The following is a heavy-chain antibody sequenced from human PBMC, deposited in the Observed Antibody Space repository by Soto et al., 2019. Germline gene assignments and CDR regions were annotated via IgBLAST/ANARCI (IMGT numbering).Heavy chain of an antibody. CDR1: GGSISSGSYY. V-gene: IGHV4-31*03. D-gene: IGHD6-19*01. Sequence: KTSETLSLTCTVSGGSISSGSYYWGWVRQHPGKGLEWIGHISYSGNTYYNPSLNGRLIISLDTSKNQFSLRLSSVTAADTAVYYCVTDWAGTKTLYCLDVWGQGTTVTVSS. CDR3: VTDWAGTKTLYCLDV. J-gene: IGHJ6*02. CDR2: ISYSGNT.